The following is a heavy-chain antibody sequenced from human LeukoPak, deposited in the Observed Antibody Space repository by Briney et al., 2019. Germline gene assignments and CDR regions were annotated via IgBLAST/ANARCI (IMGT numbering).Heavy chain of an antibody. CDR1: GFIFGSYD. V-gene: IGHV3-23*01. CDR2: ISAGGVT. CDR3: AKDRESSSWYFDL. Sequence: PGGSLRLSCAASGFIFGSYDMSWVHQAPGKGLEWVSTISAGGVTFYADSVKGRFTVSRDNSRNTLYLQMNSLRAEDTAVYYCAKDRESSSWYFDLWGRGTLVTVSS. J-gene: IGHJ2*01. D-gene: IGHD6-6*01.